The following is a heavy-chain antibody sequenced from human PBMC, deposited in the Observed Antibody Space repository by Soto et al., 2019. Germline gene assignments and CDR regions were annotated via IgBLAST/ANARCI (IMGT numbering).Heavy chain of an antibody. J-gene: IGHJ5*02. CDR3: ARANVDTAMVTPNWFDP. Sequence: GASVKVSCKASGGTFSSYAISWVRQAPGQGLEWMGGIIPIFGTANYAQKFQGRVTITADESTSTAYMELSSLRSEDTAVYYCARANVDTAMVTPNWFDPWGQGTLVTVSS. D-gene: IGHD5-18*01. V-gene: IGHV1-69*13. CDR1: GGTFSSYA. CDR2: IIPIFGTA.